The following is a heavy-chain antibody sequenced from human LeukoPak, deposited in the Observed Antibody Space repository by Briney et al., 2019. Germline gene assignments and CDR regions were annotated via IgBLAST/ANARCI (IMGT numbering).Heavy chain of an antibody. J-gene: IGHJ6*03. D-gene: IGHD2-15*01. V-gene: IGHV4-39*07. CDR3: ARSPYCSGGSCYSGGDYMDV. Sequence: SETLSLTCTVSGGSISSSSYYWGWIRQPPGKGLEWIGRIYYSGSTYYNPSLKSRVTISVDTSKNQFSLKLSSVTAADTAVYYCARSPYCSGGSCYSGGDYMDVWGKGTTVTVSS. CDR1: GGSISSSSYY. CDR2: IYYSGST.